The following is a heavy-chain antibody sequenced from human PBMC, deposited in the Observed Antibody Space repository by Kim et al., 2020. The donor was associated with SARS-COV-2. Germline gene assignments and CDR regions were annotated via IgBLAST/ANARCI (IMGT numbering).Heavy chain of an antibody. D-gene: IGHD6-13*01. V-gene: IGHV1-69*13. CDR2: IIPIFGTA. CDR1: GGTFSSYA. CDR3: ARVLGGKDPFIAAAGRDAFDI. J-gene: IGHJ3*02. Sequence: SVKVSCKASGGTFSSYAISWVRQAPGQGLEWMGGIIPIFGTANYAQKFQGRVTITADESTSTAYMELSSLRSEDTAVYYCARVLGGKDPFIAAAGRDAFDIWGQGTMVTVSS.